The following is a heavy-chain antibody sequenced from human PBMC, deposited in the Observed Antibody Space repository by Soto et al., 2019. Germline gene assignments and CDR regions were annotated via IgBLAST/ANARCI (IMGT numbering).Heavy chain of an antibody. CDR3: AREHYFGLDY. D-gene: IGHD1-26*01. V-gene: IGHV3-11*06. CDR2: ISSSSSYT. CDR1: GFTFSDYY. J-gene: IGHJ4*02. Sequence: GGSLRLSCAASGFTFSDYYMSWIRQAPGKGLEWVSYISSSSSYTNYADSVKGRFTISRDNAKNSLSFQMHSLRDEDTAVYFCAREHYFGLDYWGQGTLVTVSS.